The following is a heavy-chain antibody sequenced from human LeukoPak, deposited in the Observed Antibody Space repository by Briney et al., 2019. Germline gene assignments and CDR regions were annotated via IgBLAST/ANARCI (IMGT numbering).Heavy chain of an antibody. J-gene: IGHJ4*02. CDR1: GYTSTSYA. CDR3: ARDRMSPTWLAYFDY. D-gene: IGHD6-19*01. V-gene: IGHV1-3*01. CDR2: INAGNGNT. Sequence: ASVKVSCKASGYTSTSYAMHWVRQAPGQRLEWMGWINAGNGNTKYSQKFQGRVTITRDTSASTAYMELSSLRSEDTAVYYCARDRMSPTWLAYFDYWGQGTLVTVSS.